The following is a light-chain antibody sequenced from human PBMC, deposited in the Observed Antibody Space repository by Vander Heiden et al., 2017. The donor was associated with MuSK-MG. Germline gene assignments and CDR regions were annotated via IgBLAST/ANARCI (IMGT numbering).Light chain of an antibody. V-gene: IGLV3-1*01. CDR2: QDY. J-gene: IGLJ2*01. CDR3: QEGDSGTVV. CDR1: RLGATF. Sequence: SYELTQSPSVSVSPGQTATITCSGYRLGATFASWYHQKPGQSPVVVIYQDYKRPAGIPERFSGSNSGITATLTISGTQAMDEADYYCQEGDSGTVVSGGGTKLTVL.